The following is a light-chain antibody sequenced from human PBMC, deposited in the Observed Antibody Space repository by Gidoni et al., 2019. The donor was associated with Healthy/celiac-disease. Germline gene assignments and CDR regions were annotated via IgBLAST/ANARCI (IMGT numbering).Light chain of an antibody. CDR2: GAS. V-gene: IGKV3D-7*01. CDR1: QSVSSSY. J-gene: IGKJ1*01. Sequence: EIVMTQSPATLSLSPGERATLPCRGSQSVSSSYLSWYQQKPGQAPRLLIYGASTRATGIPARFSGSGSGTDFTLTISSLQPEDFAVYYCQQDYNLPWTFGQGTKVEIK. CDR3: QQDYNLPWT.